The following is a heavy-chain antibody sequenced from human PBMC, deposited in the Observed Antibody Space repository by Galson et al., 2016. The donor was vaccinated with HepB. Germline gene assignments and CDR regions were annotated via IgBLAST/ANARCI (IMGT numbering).Heavy chain of an antibody. V-gene: IGHV1-69*13. CDR2: IIPMFGTA. CDR1: GGTFRSYA. D-gene: IGHD6-19*01. J-gene: IGHJ6*02. Sequence: SVKVSCKASGGTFRSYAISWVRQAPGQGLEWMGGIIPMFGTANYAQKFQGRVTITADESTSTAYMEVSSLRSEDTAVYYCARRQADRSGFFYYFYGMDVWGQGTTVTVSS. CDR3: ARRQADRSGFFYYFYGMDV.